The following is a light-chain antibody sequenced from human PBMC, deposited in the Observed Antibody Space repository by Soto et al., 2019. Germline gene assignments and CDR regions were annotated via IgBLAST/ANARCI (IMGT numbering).Light chain of an antibody. CDR3: QHQNSYSEA. V-gene: IGKV1-5*03. CDR1: QTISSW. CDR2: KAS. J-gene: IGKJ1*01. Sequence: DIRMTTCPSTLSGSVGDRVTITCRASQTISSWCAWYQQKPRKAPKLLIYKASTLKSGVPPRFSGSGAGTEFTPTTSSLQPDDLATYYCQHQNSYSEAVGQGTKVDI.